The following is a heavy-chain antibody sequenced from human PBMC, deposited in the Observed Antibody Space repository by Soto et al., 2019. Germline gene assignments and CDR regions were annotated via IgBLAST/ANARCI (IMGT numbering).Heavy chain of an antibody. D-gene: IGHD2-15*01. V-gene: IGHV4-39*01. CDR2: IYYDGST. Sequence: PSETLSLTCTVSGASISSSSFYWGWIRQPPGKGLESIANIYYDGSTYYNPSLKSRVTISFDTSKNQFSLKLSSVTAADTAVYYCARGQVVAAQHWGQGTLVTVSS. J-gene: IGHJ4*02. CDR1: GASISSSSFY. CDR3: ARGQVVAAQH.